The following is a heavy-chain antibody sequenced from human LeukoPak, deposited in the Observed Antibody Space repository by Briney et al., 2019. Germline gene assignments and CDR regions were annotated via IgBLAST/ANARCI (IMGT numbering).Heavy chain of an antibody. CDR3: AREHYDSSGYPVYYYYSMDV. CDR2: ISAYNGNT. V-gene: IGHV1-18*01. CDR1: GYTFTSYG. D-gene: IGHD3-22*01. Sequence: ASVKVSCKASGYTFTSYGISWVRQAPGQGLEWMGWISAYNGNTNYAQKLQGRVTMTTDTSTSTAYMELRSLRSDDTAVYYCAREHYDSSGYPVYYYYSMDVWGQGTTVTVSS. J-gene: IGHJ6*02.